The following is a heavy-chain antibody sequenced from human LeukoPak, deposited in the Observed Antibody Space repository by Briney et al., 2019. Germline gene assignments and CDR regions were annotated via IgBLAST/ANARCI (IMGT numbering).Heavy chain of an antibody. CDR1: GGPITTYQ. CDR2: IYYSGSA. J-gene: IGHJ4*02. V-gene: IGHV4-59*12. CDR3: AREAGGSHLAFDY. Sequence: SETLSLTCTVSGGPITTYQWSWIRQPPGKGLEWIGNIYYSGSANYNPSLKSRVIISMDTSKNQFSLKLNSVTAADTAIYYCAREAGGSHLAFDYWGQGTLVTVSS. D-gene: IGHD5-12*01.